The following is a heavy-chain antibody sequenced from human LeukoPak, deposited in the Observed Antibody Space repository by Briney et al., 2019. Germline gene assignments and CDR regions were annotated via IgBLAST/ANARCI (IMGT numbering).Heavy chain of an antibody. CDR2: IYYSGST. Sequence: SETLSLTCTVSGGSISSYYWSWIRQPPGKGLEWIGYIYYSGSTNYNPSLKSRVTISVDTSKNQFSLKLSSVTAADTAVYYCARARGGRYFDWLSAYYFDYWGQGTLVTVPS. CDR3: ARARGGRYFDWLSAYYFDY. CDR1: GGSISSYY. D-gene: IGHD3-9*01. V-gene: IGHV4-59*01. J-gene: IGHJ4*02.